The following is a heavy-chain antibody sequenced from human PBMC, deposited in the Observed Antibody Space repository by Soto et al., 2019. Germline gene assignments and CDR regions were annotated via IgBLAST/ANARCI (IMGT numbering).Heavy chain of an antibody. CDR3: VRPNFGALTHFDF. D-gene: IGHD3-16*01. Sequence: PGESLKISCKAIGYTFTNYWIGWVRQTPGKGLEWMGFIFPGDSDTRYNPSFEGQVTVSADESISTAYLQWNTLKASDTAMYYCVRPNFGALTHFDFWGQGTLVTVSS. CDR2: IFPGDSDT. V-gene: IGHV5-51*01. J-gene: IGHJ4*02. CDR1: GYTFTNYW.